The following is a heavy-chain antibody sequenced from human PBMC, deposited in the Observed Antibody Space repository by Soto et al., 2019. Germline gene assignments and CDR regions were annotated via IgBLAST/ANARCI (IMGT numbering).Heavy chain of an antibody. J-gene: IGHJ4*02. Sequence: GGSLRLSCAASGVIFSNFGMHWVRRAPGKGLEWVGIIWHDGSNKYYADSVEGRFTISRDNSKNTVYLQMNSLRGEDTGIYYCAGFYVAAGAAPLEYWGQGTLVTVSS. CDR3: AGFYVAAGAAPLEY. D-gene: IGHD1-26*01. V-gene: IGHV3-33*01. CDR1: GVIFSNFG. CDR2: IWHDGSNK.